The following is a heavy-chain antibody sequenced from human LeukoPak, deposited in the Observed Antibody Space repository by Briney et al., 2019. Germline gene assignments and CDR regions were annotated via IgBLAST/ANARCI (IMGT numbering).Heavy chain of an antibody. CDR1: GFTFRTYA. V-gene: IGHV3-23*01. D-gene: IGHD3-9*01. Sequence: GGSLRLSCAASGFTFRTYAMSWVRQAPGKGLEWVSGISGSGGSTYYADSVKGRFTISRDNSKNTLYLQMNSLRAEDTAVYYCAKEGDFYDILTDYWGQGTLVTVSS. CDR2: ISGSGGST. CDR3: AKEGDFYDILTDY. J-gene: IGHJ4*02.